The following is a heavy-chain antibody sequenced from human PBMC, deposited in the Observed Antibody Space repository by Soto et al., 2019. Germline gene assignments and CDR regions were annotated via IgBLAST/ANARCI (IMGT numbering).Heavy chain of an antibody. CDR2: ISPVIGTT. J-gene: IGHJ5*02. Sequence: SVKVSCKASGDIFDNYSISWVRQAPGQGLEWLGGISPVIGTTHYAQRFQGRLTITADRSTMTTYMELSGLKSEDTAIYFCARDYSGYDPALNRFDPWGQGTLVTVSS. CDR1: GDIFDNYS. CDR3: ARDYSGYDPALNRFDP. V-gene: IGHV1-69*06. D-gene: IGHD5-12*01.